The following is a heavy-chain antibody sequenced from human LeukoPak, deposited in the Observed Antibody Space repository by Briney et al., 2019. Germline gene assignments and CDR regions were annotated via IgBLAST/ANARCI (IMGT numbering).Heavy chain of an antibody. CDR1: GFTFSSYG. J-gene: IGHJ4*02. CDR3: AKDLGNSSQLSFDY. CDR2: ISGSGGST. Sequence: GGSLRLSCAASGFTFSSYGMSWVRQAPGKGLEWVSAISGSGGSTYYADSVKGRFTISRDNSKNTLYLQMNSLRAEDTAVYYCAKDLGNSSQLSFDYWGQGTLVTVSS. D-gene: IGHD6-13*01. V-gene: IGHV3-23*01.